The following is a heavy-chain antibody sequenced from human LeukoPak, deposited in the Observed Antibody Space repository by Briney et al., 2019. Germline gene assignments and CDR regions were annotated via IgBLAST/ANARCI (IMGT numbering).Heavy chain of an antibody. V-gene: IGHV4-39*07. CDR1: GGSISSSSYY. CDR2: IYYSGST. CDR3: ARVGGVGAPDSYYFDY. J-gene: IGHJ4*02. Sequence: SETLSLTCTVSGGSISSSSYYWGWIRQPPGKGLEWIGSIYYSGSTYYNPSLKSRVTISVDTSKNQFSLKLSSVTAADTAVYYCARVGGVGAPDSYYFDYWGQGTLVTVSS. D-gene: IGHD1-26*01.